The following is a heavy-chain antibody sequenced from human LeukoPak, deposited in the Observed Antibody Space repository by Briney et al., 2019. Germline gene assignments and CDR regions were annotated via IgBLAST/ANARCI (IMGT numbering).Heavy chain of an antibody. Sequence: ASVRVSCKVSGYTLTDLSMHWVRQAPGKGLEWMGGFDPEEDETIFAQKFQGRVTVTEDTSTDTAYMELSSLRSEDTAVYYCAKDRNSGWSGQFDPWGQGTLVTVSS. CDR3: AKDRNSGWSGQFDP. J-gene: IGHJ5*02. CDR1: GYTLTDLS. D-gene: IGHD6-19*01. CDR2: FDPEEDET. V-gene: IGHV1-24*01.